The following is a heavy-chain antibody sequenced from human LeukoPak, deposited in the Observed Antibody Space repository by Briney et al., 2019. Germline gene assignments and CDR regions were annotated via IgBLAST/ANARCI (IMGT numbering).Heavy chain of an antibody. CDR3: AREGPRGNSQFDY. V-gene: IGHV3-33*01. J-gene: IGHJ4*02. D-gene: IGHD4-23*01. CDR1: GFTFSSYG. Sequence: GGSLRLSCAASGFTFSSYGMHWVRQAPGKGLEWVALIWYDGSNKYYADSVRGRFTISRDNSKNTLYLQMNSLRAEDTAVYYCAREGPRGNSQFDYWGQGTLVTVSS. CDR2: IWYDGSNK.